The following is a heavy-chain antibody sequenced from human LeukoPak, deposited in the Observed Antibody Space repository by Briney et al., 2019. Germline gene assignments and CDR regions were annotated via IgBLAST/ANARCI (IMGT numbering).Heavy chain of an antibody. CDR2: ISGSGGST. CDR3: AKPLSSGWYLDYFDS. D-gene: IGHD6-19*01. Sequence: GGSLRLSCAASGFTFSGYTMSWVRQAPGKGLEWVSAISGSGGSTYYADSVKGRFTISRDNPKNTLYLQMNSLRAEDTAVYYCAKPLSSGWYLDYFDSWGQGTLVTVSS. J-gene: IGHJ4*02. V-gene: IGHV3-23*01. CDR1: GFTFSGYT.